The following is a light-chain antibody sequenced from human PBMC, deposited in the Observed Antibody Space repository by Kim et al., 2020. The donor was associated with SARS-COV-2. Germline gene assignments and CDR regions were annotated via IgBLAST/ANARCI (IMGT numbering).Light chain of an antibody. CDR2: ATS. CDR3: QQYDGSSLT. CDR1: QSVSSGY. Sequence: PGERATLSCRASQSVSSGYMAWYQQRPGQAPRLLIYATSRRAGGIPDRFSGSGSGTDFTLIISRLEPEDFAVYFCQQYDGSSLTFGGGTKVDIK. V-gene: IGKV3-20*01. J-gene: IGKJ4*01.